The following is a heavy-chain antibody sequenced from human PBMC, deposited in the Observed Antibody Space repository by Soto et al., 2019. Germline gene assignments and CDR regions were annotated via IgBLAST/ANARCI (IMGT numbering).Heavy chain of an antibody. CDR2: VDSAGST. D-gene: IGHD3-10*01. V-gene: IGHV3-23*01. Sequence: EVQLLESGGGLVQPGGSLRLSCVASGFTFSNYDMSWVRQAPGKGLEWVATVDSAGSTYYAYSVTGRFTTSRDNSRNTLSLQMNSLRAEDTAVYSCAKHRLARGIDYWGQGTPVTVSS. J-gene: IGHJ4*02. CDR1: GFTFSNYD. CDR3: AKHRLARGIDY.